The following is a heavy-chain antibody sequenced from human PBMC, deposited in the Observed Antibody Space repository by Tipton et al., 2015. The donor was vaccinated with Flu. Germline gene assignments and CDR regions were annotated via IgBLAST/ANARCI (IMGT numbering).Heavy chain of an antibody. Sequence: SLRLSCAASGFNFDNYAMHWVRQPPGKGLEWVSGISWNSGRITYADFVKGRFTISRDNAKNSLYLQINRLRTEDTAFYFCAKDKAGSGYDYPFDSWGQGTLVTVSS. V-gene: IGHV3-9*01. CDR1: GFNFDNYA. J-gene: IGHJ4*02. CDR2: ISWNSGRI. D-gene: IGHD5-12*01. CDR3: AKDKAGSGYDYPFDS.